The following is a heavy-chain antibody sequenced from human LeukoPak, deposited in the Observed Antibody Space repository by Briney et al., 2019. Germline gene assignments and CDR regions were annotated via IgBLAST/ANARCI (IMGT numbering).Heavy chain of an antibody. CDR1: GFTFSSYA. Sequence: GGSLRLSCAASGFTFSSYAMSWVRQAPGKGLEWVSAISGSGGSTYYADSVKGRFTISRDNAKNSLYLQMNSLRAEDTAVYYCARVDSRDHYMDVWGKGTTVTISS. V-gene: IGHV3-23*01. D-gene: IGHD3-9*01. J-gene: IGHJ6*03. CDR3: ARVDSRDHYMDV. CDR2: ISGSGGST.